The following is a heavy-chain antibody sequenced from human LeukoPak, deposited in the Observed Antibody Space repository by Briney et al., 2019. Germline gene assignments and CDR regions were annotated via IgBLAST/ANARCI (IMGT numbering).Heavy chain of an antibody. D-gene: IGHD5-24*01. CDR1: GYTFTSYG. J-gene: IGHJ4*02. V-gene: IGHV1-18*01. CDR3: ARVRRDGYNKGYFDY. Sequence: ASVKVSCKASGYTFTSYGIIWVRQAPGQGLEWMGWISAYNGNTNYAQKLQGRVTMTTDTSTSTAYMELRSLRSDDTAVYYCARVRRDGYNKGYFDYWGQGTLATVSS. CDR2: ISAYNGNT.